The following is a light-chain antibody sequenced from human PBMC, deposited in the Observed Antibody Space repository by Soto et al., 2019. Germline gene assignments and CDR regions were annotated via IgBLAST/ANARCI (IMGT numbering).Light chain of an antibody. V-gene: IGLV2-23*02. CDR1: SSDVGSYNL. CDR3: CSYAGSPWV. Sequence: QSVLTQPASVSGSPGQSITISCTGSSSDVGSYNLVSWYQQHPGKAPKLMIYEVSKRPSGVSNRFSGSKSGNTASLTISGFQAEDEADYYCCSYAGSPWVFGGGTKLTVL. J-gene: IGLJ3*02. CDR2: EVS.